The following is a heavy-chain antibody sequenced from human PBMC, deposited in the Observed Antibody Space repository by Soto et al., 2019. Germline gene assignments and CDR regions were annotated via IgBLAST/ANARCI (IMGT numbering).Heavy chain of an antibody. CDR2: INHVAST. J-gene: IGHJ4*02. CDR3: ARAPYCTNGVCPRGESTWEYYFDY. V-gene: IGHV4-34*01. Sequence: QVQLQQWGAGLLKPSETLSLTCAVYGGSFSGYYWSWIRQPPGKGLEWIGEINHVASTNYNPSLKSRVTISVDTSKNQFSLKLSSVTAADTAVYYCARAPYCTNGVCPRGESTWEYYFDYWGQGTLVTVSS. D-gene: IGHD2-8*01. CDR1: GGSFSGYY.